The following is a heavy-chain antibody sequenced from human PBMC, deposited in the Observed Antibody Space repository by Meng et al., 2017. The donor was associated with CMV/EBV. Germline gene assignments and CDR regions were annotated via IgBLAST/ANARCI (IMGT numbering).Heavy chain of an antibody. D-gene: IGHD5-18*01. V-gene: IGHV3-21*01. Sequence: GGSLRLSCAASGFTFSSYSMNWVRQAPGKGLEWVSSISSSSSYIYYADSVKGRFTISGDNAKNSLYLQMNSLRAEDTAVYYCARALVDTAMVTPTYYYYGMDVWGQGTTVTVSS. CDR2: ISSSSSYI. CDR3: ARALVDTAMVTPTYYYYGMDV. J-gene: IGHJ6*02. CDR1: GFTFSSYS.